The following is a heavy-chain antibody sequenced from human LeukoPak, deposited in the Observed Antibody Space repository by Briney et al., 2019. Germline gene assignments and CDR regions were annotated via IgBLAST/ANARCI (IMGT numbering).Heavy chain of an antibody. CDR1: GYTFTSYY. D-gene: IGHD2-15*01. CDR2: INPSGGNT. CDR3: ARDLPVVVAATDDY. J-gene: IGHJ4*02. Sequence: ASVKVSCKASGYTFTSYYMHWVRQAPGQGLEWMGIINPSGGNTNYAQKLQGRVTMTTDTSTSTAYMELRSLRSDDTAVYYCARDLPVVVAATDDYWGQGTLVTVSS. V-gene: IGHV1-46*01.